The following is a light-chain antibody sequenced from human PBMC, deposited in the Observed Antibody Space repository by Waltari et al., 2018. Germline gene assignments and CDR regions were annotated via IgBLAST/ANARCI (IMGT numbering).Light chain of an antibody. V-gene: IGLV1-40*01. J-gene: IGLJ2*01. Sequence: QSVLTQPPSVSGAPGQRVTISCTGSSSNIGAGYDVHWYQQLPGTAPKLPIYGNSNRPSGGPDRVSGSKSGTSASLAITGLQAEDEADYFCQSYDSSLSGVVFGGGTKLTVL. CDR1: SSNIGAGYD. CDR3: QSYDSSLSGVV. CDR2: GNS.